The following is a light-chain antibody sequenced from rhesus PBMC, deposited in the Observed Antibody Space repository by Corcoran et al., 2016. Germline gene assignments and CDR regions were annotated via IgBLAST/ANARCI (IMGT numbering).Light chain of an antibody. J-gene: IGKJ4*01. Sequence: ESVMTQSPATLALSPVERATLSCRASQSVSRDLAWYQQQPGQAPRFLIYGATSKATGIPERFSGSGSWAEVTLTISSLEPGDVGVYYCLQSSNWPHLNFGGWTKVEIK. CDR2: GAT. CDR3: LQSSNWPHLN. CDR1: QSVSRD. V-gene: IGKV3-24*04.